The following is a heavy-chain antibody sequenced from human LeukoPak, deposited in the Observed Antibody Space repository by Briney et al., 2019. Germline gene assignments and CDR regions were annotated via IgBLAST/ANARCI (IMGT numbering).Heavy chain of an antibody. CDR2: IYYSGST. Sequence: SETLSLTCTVSGGSISSSSYYWGWIRQPPGKGLEWIGSIYYSGSTYYNPSLKSRVTISVDTSKNQFSLKLSSVTAADTAVYYCARGRYSYGRFPTRYYYYYYMDVWGKGTTVTVSS. CDR3: ARGRYSYGRFPTRYYYYYYMDV. D-gene: IGHD5-18*01. V-gene: IGHV4-39*07. CDR1: GGSISSSSYY. J-gene: IGHJ6*03.